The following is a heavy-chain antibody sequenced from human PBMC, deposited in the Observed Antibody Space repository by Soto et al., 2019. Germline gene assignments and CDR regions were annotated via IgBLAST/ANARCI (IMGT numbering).Heavy chain of an antibody. V-gene: IGHV3-48*02. J-gene: IGHJ4*02. CDR3: ARDNLVSLEPPTFAS. CDR1: GFTFSSYS. D-gene: IGHD1-1*01. Sequence: EVQLVESGGGLVQPGGSLRLSCAASGFTFSSYSMNWVRQAPGKGLEWVSYISSSSSTIYYADSVKGRFTISRDNAKNSLYLQMNSLRDEDTAVYYCARDNLVSLEPPTFASWGQEPLVTVSS. CDR2: ISSSSSTI.